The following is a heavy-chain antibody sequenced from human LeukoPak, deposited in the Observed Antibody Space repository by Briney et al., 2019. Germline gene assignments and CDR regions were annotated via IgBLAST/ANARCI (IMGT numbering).Heavy chain of an antibody. CDR2: ISGSSSYI. J-gene: IGHJ6*03. D-gene: IGHD7-27*01. CDR1: GFTFSSYS. V-gene: IGHV3-21*06. Sequence: RSGGSLRLSCAASGFTFSSYSMSWVRQAPGKGLEWVSSISGSSSYIYYADSMKGRFTISRDNAKNSLYLQMNSLRAEDTAVYYCARSELGYNYHYMDVWGKGTTVTVSS. CDR3: ARSELGYNYHYMDV.